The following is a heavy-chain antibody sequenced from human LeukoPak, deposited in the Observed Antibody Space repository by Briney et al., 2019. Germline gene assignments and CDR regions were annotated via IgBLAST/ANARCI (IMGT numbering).Heavy chain of an antibody. Sequence: GGSLRLSCAASGFTFSSYAMHWVRQAPGKGLEWVALISYDGTNKYYADSVKGRFTISRDNSKNTLYLQMNSLRPEDTAMYYCTTKANDYGDYLDYFDYWGQGTLVTVSS. J-gene: IGHJ4*02. CDR1: GFTFSSYA. V-gene: IGHV3-30*04. CDR2: ISYDGTNK. CDR3: TTKANDYGDYLDYFDY. D-gene: IGHD4-17*01.